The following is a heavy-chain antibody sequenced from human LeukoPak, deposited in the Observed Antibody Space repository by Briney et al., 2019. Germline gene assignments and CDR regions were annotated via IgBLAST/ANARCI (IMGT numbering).Heavy chain of an antibody. V-gene: IGHV4-59*12. J-gene: IGHJ2*01. Sequence: SETLSLTCTVSGGSISSYYWSWIRQPPGKGLECIGYIYYSGSTNYNPSLKSRVSISVDTSKNQFSLKLSSVTAADTAVYYCARDAPYSSSWSNWYFDLWGRGTLVTVSS. CDR1: GGSISSYY. CDR3: ARDAPYSSSWSNWYFDL. CDR2: IYYSGST. D-gene: IGHD6-13*01.